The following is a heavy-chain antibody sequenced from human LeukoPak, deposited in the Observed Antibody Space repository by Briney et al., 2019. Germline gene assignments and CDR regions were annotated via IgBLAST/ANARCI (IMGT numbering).Heavy chain of an antibody. V-gene: IGHV4-4*07. Sequence: SETLSLTCTVSGGSISSYYWSWIRQPAGKGLEWIGRIYTSGSTNHNPSLKSRVTMSVDTSKNQFSLKLSSVTAADTAVYYCGREIRRGDYDFWSALAPSDCFDYWGQGTLVTVSS. CDR3: GREIRRGDYDFWSALAPSDCFDY. D-gene: IGHD3-3*01. J-gene: IGHJ4*02. CDR2: IYTSGST. CDR1: GGSISSYY.